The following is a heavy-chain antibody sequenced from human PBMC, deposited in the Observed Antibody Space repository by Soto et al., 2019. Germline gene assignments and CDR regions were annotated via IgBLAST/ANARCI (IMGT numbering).Heavy chain of an antibody. CDR3: VRKYPGTRPFDY. CDR1: GGNFNVYS. Sequence: PGGSLRLSSAASGGNFNVYSRNWVRQASGKGLEWISSISSSSNYIHYRDSVRGRFTISRDNAKNPLYLQLDSLRVEDTALYYCVRKYPGTRPFDYWGQGTLVTVSS. V-gene: IGHV3-21*04. CDR2: ISSSSNYI. D-gene: IGHD2-2*01. J-gene: IGHJ4*01.